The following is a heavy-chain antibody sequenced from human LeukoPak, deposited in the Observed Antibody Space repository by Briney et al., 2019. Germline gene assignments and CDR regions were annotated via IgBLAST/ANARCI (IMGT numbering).Heavy chain of an antibody. CDR1: GFTFSSYS. D-gene: IGHD2-21*01. CDR2: ISSSSSYI. CDR3: ARDNSIVGGGALLY. Sequence: GGSLRLSCAASGFTFSSYSMNWVRQAPGKGLEWVSSISSSSSYIYYADSVKGRFTISRDNAKNSLYLQMNSLRAEDTAVYYCARDNSIVGGGALLYWGQGTLVTVSS. V-gene: IGHV3-21*01. J-gene: IGHJ4*02.